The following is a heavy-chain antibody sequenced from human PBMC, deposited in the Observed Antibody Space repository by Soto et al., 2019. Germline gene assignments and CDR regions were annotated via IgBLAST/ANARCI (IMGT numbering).Heavy chain of an antibody. V-gene: IGHV3-66*01. CDR3: ARVVVVAATGAVDAFDI. D-gene: IGHD2-15*01. CDR2: IYSGGST. J-gene: IGHJ3*02. CDR1: GFTVSSNY. Sequence: GGSLRLSCAASGFTVSSNYMSWVRQAPGKGLEWVSVIYSGGSTYYADSVKGRFTISRDNSKNTLYLQMNSLRAEDTAVYYCARVVVVAATGAVDAFDIWGQGTMVTVSS.